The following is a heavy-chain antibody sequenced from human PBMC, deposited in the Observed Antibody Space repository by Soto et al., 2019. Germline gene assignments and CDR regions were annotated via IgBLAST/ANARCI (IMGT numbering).Heavy chain of an antibody. Sequence: EVQLVESGGGLGKPGGSLRLSCAASGFTFSNAWMNWVRQAPGKGLEWVCRIKSKTDGGTTDYAAPVKGRFTISRHDSKNTLYLQMNSLKTEDTAVYYCTTAKDRELLLAVKLAPWGQGTLVTVSS. CDR1: GFTFSNAW. CDR3: TTAKDRELLLAVKLAP. V-gene: IGHV3-15*07. D-gene: IGHD1-26*01. CDR2: IKSKTDGGTT. J-gene: IGHJ5*02.